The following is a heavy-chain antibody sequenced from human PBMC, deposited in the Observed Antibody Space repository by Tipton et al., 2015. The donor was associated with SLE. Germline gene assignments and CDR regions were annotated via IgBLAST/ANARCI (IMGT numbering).Heavy chain of an antibody. V-gene: IGHV5-51*03. CDR3: ARRHYYDSDYYYMDV. CDR2: IYPGDSDT. CDR1: GYSFTSYW. J-gene: IGHJ6*03. Sequence: QLVQSGAEVKKSGESLKISCKGSGYSFTSYWIGWVRQMAGKGLEWMGIIYPGDSDTRYSPSFQGQVPISADKSISTAYLQWGSLKASDTAMYYCARRHYYDSDYYYMDVWGKGTTVTVSS. D-gene: IGHD3-22*01.